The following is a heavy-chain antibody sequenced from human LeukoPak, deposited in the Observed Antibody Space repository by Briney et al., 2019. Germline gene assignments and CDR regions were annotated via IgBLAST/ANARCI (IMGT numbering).Heavy chain of an antibody. CDR3: ATAAEYRIAARKLDY. CDR1: VYIFTHYY. D-gene: IGHD6-6*01. J-gene: IGHJ4*02. V-gene: IGHV1-69-2*01. Sequence: ATVKLSCKTSVYIFTHYYMHWVRQAPGKGLEWMGRFDPEGGDTLYAEKFQGRVTINADTSTATSYMEVSSLTSEDTAVYYCATAAEYRIAARKLDYWGQGTLVTVSA. CDR2: FDPEGGDT.